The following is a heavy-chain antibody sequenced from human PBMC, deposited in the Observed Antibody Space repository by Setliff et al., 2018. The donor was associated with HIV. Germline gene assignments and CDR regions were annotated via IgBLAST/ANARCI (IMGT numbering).Heavy chain of an antibody. CDR1: GFTFSSYT. CDR3: AKDTLPASARGSSMDV. Sequence: PGGSLRLSCAASGFTFSSYTMHWVRQAPGKGLEWVSGISWNSGGILYADSVKGRFTISRDNAKNSLYLQINSLRVEDTALYYCAKDTLPASARGSSMDVWGKGTTVTVSS. CDR2: ISWNSGGI. J-gene: IGHJ6*03. V-gene: IGHV3-9*01.